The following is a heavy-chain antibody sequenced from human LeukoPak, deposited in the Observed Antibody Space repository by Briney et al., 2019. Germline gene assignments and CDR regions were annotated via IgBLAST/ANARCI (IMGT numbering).Heavy chain of an antibody. V-gene: IGHV1-2*02. Sequence: ASVSVSCKASGYTFIGYFIHWVRQAPGQGLEWMGWLNPNSGGTNYAQDFQGRVTMTRDTSIRTVYIELSRLTSDDTAVYYCARFDGYNYLSVDYWGQGTLVTVSS. CDR2: LNPNSGGT. D-gene: IGHD5-24*01. CDR1: GYTFIGYF. CDR3: ARFDGYNYLSVDY. J-gene: IGHJ4*02.